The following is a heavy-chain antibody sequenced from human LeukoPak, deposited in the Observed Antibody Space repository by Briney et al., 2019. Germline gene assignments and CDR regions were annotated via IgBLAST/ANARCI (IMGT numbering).Heavy chain of an antibody. J-gene: IGHJ3*02. D-gene: IGHD3-10*01. CDR3: ASQGSGSYYTDAFDI. CDR2: IYYSGST. CDR1: GGSISSYY. Sequence: PSETLSLTCTVSGGSISSYYWSWVRQPPGKGLEWIGYIYYSGSTKYSPSLKSRVTISVDKSKNQFSLKLSSVTAADTAVYYCASQGSGSYYTDAFDIWGQGTMVTVSS. V-gene: IGHV4-59*12.